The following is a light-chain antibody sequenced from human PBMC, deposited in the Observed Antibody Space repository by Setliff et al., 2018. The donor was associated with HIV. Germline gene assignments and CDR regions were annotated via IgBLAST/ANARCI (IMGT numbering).Light chain of an antibody. J-gene: IGLJ1*01. Sequence: QSVLTQPASVSGSPGQSITISCTGTSSDVGGYYYVSWYQQHPGKAPKLMISDVSYRPSGVSNSFSGSKSGKTAPLTISGLQAEDEADYYCFLYTSSTPLYVFGTGTKVTVL. CDR3: FLYTSSTPLYV. CDR2: DVS. CDR1: SSDVGGYYY. V-gene: IGLV2-14*03.